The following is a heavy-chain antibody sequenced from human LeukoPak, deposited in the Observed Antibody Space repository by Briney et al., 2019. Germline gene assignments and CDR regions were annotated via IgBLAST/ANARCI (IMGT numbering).Heavy chain of an antibody. Sequence: GGSLRLSCAASGFTFSSYGMHWVRQAPGKGLEWVAFIRYDGSNKYYADSVKGRFTISRDNSKNTLYLQMNSLGAEDTAVYYCAKVVLSTVTLYYYYYMDVWGKGTTVTVSS. CDR2: IRYDGSNK. CDR3: AKVVLSTVTLYYYYYMDV. CDR1: GFTFSSYG. J-gene: IGHJ6*03. V-gene: IGHV3-30*02. D-gene: IGHD4-11*01.